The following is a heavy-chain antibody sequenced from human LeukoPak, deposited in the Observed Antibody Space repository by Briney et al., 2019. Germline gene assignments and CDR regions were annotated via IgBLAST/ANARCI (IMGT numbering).Heavy chain of an antibody. D-gene: IGHD2-15*01. V-gene: IGHV1-2*02. CDR3: ARGSGGSCYDY. Sequence: ASVKVSCKASGYTFTGYYMHWVRQAPGQGLEWMGWINPNSGGTNYAQKFQGRVTMTRDTSISTAYMELSSLRSEDMAVYYCARGSGGSCYDYWGQGTLVTVSS. CDR1: GYTFTGYY. CDR2: INPNSGGT. J-gene: IGHJ4*02.